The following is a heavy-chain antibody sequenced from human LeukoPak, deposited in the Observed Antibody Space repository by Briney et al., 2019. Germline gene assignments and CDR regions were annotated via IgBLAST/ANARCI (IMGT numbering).Heavy chain of an antibody. CDR1: DFTFSSYA. Sequence: GSLRLSCAASDFTFSSYAMSWVRQAPGKGLEWVSTISGSGGSTYYAESVKGRFTISRDNNKNTLYLQMNSLRAEDTAVYYCAKAAQVAGRPNLGGHFDYWGQGTLVTVSS. CDR3: AKAAQVAGRPNLGGHFDY. D-gene: IGHD6-6*01. V-gene: IGHV3-23*01. J-gene: IGHJ4*02. CDR2: ISGSGGST.